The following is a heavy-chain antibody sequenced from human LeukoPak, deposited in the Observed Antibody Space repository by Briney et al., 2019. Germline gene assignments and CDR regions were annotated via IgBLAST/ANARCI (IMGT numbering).Heavy chain of an antibody. J-gene: IGHJ3*02. D-gene: IGHD2-15*01. V-gene: IGHV3-48*03. CDR1: GFTFSSYE. Sequence: PGGSLRLSCAASGFTFSSYEMNWVRQAPGQGLEWVSYISGSGSTTYYAHTVKGRFTISRDNAKNSLYLQMNSLRAEDTAVYYCAARYCSGGSCRGVGAFDIWGQGTMVTVSS. CDR2: ISGSGSTT. CDR3: AARYCSGGSCRGVGAFDI.